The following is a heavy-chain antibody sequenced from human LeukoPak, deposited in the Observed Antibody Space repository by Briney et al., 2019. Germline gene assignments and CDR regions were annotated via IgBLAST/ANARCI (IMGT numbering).Heavy chain of an antibody. V-gene: IGHV1-46*01. D-gene: IGHD4-17*01. Sequence: ASVKVSCKASGYTFTIYYMHWVRQAPGQGLEWMGIINPSGGSTSYAQKFQGRVTMTRDTSTSTVYMELSSLRSEDTAVYYCARVGGDYLSAEYFQHWGQGTLVTVSS. CDR2: INPSGGST. CDR3: ARVGGDYLSAEYFQH. CDR1: GYTFTIYY. J-gene: IGHJ1*01.